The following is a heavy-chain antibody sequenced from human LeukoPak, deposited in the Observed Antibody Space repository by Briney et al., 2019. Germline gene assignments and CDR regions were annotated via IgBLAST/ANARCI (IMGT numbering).Heavy chain of an antibody. CDR2: ISYDGSNK. V-gene: IGHV3-30*03. CDR3: ATQGEHSYDSNRSGYFQH. J-gene: IGHJ1*01. Sequence: GGSLRLSCGASGFTLRSYAMSWVRQAPGKGLEWVAVISYDGSNKYYADSVKGRFTISRDNSKNTLYLQMNSLRAEDTAVYYCATQGEHSYDSNRSGYFQHWGQGTLVTVSS. D-gene: IGHD3-22*01. CDR1: GFTLRSYA.